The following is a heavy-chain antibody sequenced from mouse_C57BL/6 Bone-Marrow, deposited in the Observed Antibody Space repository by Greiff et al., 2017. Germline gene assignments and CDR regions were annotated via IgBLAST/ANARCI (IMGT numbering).Heavy chain of an antibody. CDR1: GYTFTGYW. J-gene: IGHJ4*01. Sequence: QVQLKQSGAELMKPGASVKLSCKATGYTFTGYWIEWVKQRPGHGLEWIGEILPGSGSTNYNEKFKGKATFTADTSSNTAYMQLSSLTTEDSAIYYCAREFITTVVAWYYYAMDYWGQGTSVTVSS. V-gene: IGHV1-9*01. D-gene: IGHD1-1*01. CDR2: ILPGSGST. CDR3: AREFITTVVAWYYYAMDY.